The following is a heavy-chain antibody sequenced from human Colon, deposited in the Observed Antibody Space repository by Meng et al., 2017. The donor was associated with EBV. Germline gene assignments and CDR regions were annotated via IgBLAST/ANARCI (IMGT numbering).Heavy chain of an antibody. CDR1: GGSISSGNF. Sequence: VQLQESGPRLLKPSRTPSLSCAVPGGSISSGNFWSWVRQPPGKGLEWVGQIYDTGGANYNPSLQSRVTISVDKSKNQFSLNLNSVTAADTAVYYCARHSGYNQGYWGQGTLVTVSS. V-gene: IGHV4-4*02. CDR3: ARHSGYNQGY. CDR2: IYDTGGA. J-gene: IGHJ4*02. D-gene: IGHD6-25*01.